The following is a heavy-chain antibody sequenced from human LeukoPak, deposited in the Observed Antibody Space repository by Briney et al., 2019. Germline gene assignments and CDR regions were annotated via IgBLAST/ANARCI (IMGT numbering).Heavy chain of an antibody. CDR3: ARGVFYCSSPSCYVDNFDY. V-gene: IGHV1-8*01. D-gene: IGHD2-2*01. Sequence: ASVKVSCKASGYTFTSYDINWVRQATGQGLEWMGWMNPNRGNTGYAQKFQGRVNMTRNTSISTAYMELSSLRSEDAAVYYCARGVFYCSSPSCYVDNFDYWGQGTLVSVSS. CDR2: MNPNRGNT. J-gene: IGHJ4*02. CDR1: GYTFTSYD.